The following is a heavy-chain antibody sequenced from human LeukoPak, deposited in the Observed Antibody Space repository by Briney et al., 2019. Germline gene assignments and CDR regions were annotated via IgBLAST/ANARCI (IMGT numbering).Heavy chain of an antibody. J-gene: IGHJ4*02. Sequence: GGSLRLSCAASGFTFSSYAMHWVRQAPGKGLEWVAVISYDGSNKYYADSVKGRFTISRDNSKNTLYLQMNSLRAEDTAVYYCARDKDVLLWFGELSDGSRGFDYWGQGTLVTVSS. CDR1: GFTFSSYA. D-gene: IGHD3-10*01. CDR2: ISYDGSNK. V-gene: IGHV3-30-3*01. CDR3: ARDKDVLLWFGELSDGSRGFDY.